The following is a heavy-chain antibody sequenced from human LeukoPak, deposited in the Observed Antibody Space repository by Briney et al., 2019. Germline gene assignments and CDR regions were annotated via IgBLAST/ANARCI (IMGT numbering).Heavy chain of an antibody. J-gene: IGHJ5*02. D-gene: IGHD6-19*01. CDR1: GFTFSSYG. Sequence: GGSLRLSCAASGFTFSSYGMHWVRQAPGKGLEWVAVIWYDGSNKYYADSVKGRFTISRDNSKNTLYLQMNSLRAEDTAVYYCARETNSSGWYGGDRSNWFDPWGQGTLVTVSS. CDR3: ARETNSSGWYGGDRSNWFDP. CDR2: IWYDGSNK. V-gene: IGHV3-33*01.